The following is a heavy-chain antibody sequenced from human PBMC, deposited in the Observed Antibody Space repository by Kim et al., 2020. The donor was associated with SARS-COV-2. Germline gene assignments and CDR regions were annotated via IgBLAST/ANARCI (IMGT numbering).Heavy chain of an antibody. CDR2: INHSGST. D-gene: IGHD1-1*01. V-gene: IGHV4-34*01. Sequence: SETLSLTCAVYGGSFSGYYWSWIRQPPGKGLEWIGEINHSGSTNYNPSLKSRVTISVDTSKNQFSLKLSSVTAADTAVYYCARGANWNQHSGYYYYYYMDVWGKGTTVTVSS. CDR3: ARGANWNQHSGYYYYYYMDV. CDR1: GGSFSGYY. J-gene: IGHJ6*03.